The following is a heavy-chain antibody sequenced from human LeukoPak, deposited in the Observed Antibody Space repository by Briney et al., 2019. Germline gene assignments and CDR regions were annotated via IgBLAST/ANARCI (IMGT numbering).Heavy chain of an antibody. CDR3: AKVGVVVVAAADY. J-gene: IGHJ4*02. CDR2: ISGSGGST. CDR1: GFTFSSYA. V-gene: IGHV3-23*01. D-gene: IGHD2-15*01. Sequence: GGSLRLSCAASGFTFSSYAMSWVRQAPGKGLEWVSAISGSGGSTYYADSVKGRFTISRDNSKNTLYLQMNSLRAEDTAVHYCAKVGVVVVAAADYWGPGTLVTVSS.